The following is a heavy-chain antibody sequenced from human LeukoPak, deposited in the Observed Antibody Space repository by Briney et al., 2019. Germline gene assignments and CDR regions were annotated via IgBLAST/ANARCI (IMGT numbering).Heavy chain of an antibody. Sequence: AGGSLRLSCAASGFTFSNFWMNWVRQAPGKGLEWVANIKQEGSEKDYADSVKGRFTISRDNTKNTMDLELNSLRPEDTAVYYCAKDPWTTMISGIFHHWGQGTLVTVSS. V-gene: IGHV3-7*01. D-gene: IGHD4-17*01. CDR2: IKQEGSEK. CDR1: GFTFSNFW. J-gene: IGHJ1*01. CDR3: AKDPWTTMISGIFHH.